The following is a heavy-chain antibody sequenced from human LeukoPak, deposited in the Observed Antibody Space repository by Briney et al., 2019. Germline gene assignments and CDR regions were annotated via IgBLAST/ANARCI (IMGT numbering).Heavy chain of an antibody. V-gene: IGHV3-53*01. Sequence: GGSLRLSCAASGFTVSSNYMSWVRQAPGKGLEWVSVIYSGGSTYYADPVKGRFTISRDNSKNTLYLQMNSLRAEDTAVYYCACSSGWYALDYWGQGTLVTVSS. J-gene: IGHJ4*02. CDR2: IYSGGST. D-gene: IGHD6-19*01. CDR1: GFTVSSNY. CDR3: ACSSGWYALDY.